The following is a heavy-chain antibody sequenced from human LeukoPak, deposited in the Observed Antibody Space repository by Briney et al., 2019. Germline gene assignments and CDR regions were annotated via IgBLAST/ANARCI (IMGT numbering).Heavy chain of an antibody. CDR2: MKEDGSDE. J-gene: IGHJ1*01. CDR3: VVGGAGGGYFPN. V-gene: IGHV3-7*01. Sequence: GGSLRLSCAAFAFSFSDSSMSWVRQAGGRGLEWVAKMKEDGSDEKYVDCVKGGFTSSRERGKNSVDVQMNRLRPGDTAVYFCVVGGAGGGYFPNWGQGSLVIVSS. D-gene: IGHD3-16*01. CDR1: AFSFSDSS.